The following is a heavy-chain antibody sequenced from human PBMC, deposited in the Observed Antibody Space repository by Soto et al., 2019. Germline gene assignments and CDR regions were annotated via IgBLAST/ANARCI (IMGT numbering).Heavy chain of an antibody. Sequence: EVQLLESGGGLVQPGGSLRLSCAASGFTFSSYAMSWVRQAPGKGLEWVSAISGSGGSTYYADSVKGRFTISRDNSKNPLDLQMNSLRAEDTAVYYCAKDRFTPGDYGVFDYWGQGTLVTVSS. D-gene: IGHD4-17*01. V-gene: IGHV3-23*01. CDR3: AKDRFTPGDYGVFDY. CDR2: ISGSGGST. J-gene: IGHJ4*02. CDR1: GFTFSSYA.